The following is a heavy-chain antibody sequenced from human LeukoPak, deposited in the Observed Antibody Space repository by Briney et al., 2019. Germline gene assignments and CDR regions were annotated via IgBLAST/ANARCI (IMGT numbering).Heavy chain of an antibody. CDR1: GFTFSDYY. Sequence: GGSLRLSCAASGFTFSDYYMSWIRQAPGKGLEWVSYISSSGSTIYYADSVKGRFTISRDNAKNSLYMQMNSLRAEDTAVYYCARVTADYGDYHDAFDIWGQGTMVTVSS. D-gene: IGHD4-17*01. V-gene: IGHV3-11*04. CDR3: ARVTADYGDYHDAFDI. J-gene: IGHJ3*02. CDR2: ISSSGSTI.